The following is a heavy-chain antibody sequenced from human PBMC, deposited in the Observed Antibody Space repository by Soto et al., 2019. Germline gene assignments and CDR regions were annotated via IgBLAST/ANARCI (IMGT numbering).Heavy chain of an antibody. Sequence: SGPTLVNPTQTLTLTCTFSGFSLSSTRVAVGWIRQPPGKALEWLALIYWDDDKRYSPFLKSRLTITKDTSKNQVVLTMTNMDPVDTATYYCAHSVVAGLGYYFHDWGQGTLVSVSS. J-gene: IGHJ4*02. CDR1: GFSLSSTRVA. CDR2: IYWDDDK. V-gene: IGHV2-5*02. CDR3: AHSVVAGLGYYFHD. D-gene: IGHD6-19*01.